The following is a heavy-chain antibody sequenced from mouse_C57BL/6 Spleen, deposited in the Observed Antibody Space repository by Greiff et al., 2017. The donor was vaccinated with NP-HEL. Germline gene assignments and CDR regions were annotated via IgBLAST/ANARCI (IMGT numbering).Heavy chain of an antibody. V-gene: IGHV1-69*01. CDR1: GYTFTSYW. CDR3: ALCYGNPFAY. CDR2: IDPSDSYT. J-gene: IGHJ3*01. D-gene: IGHD2-1*01. Sequence: QVQLQQPGAELVMPGASVKLSCKASGYTFTSYWMHWVKQRPGQGLEWIGEIDPSDSYTNYNQKFKGKSTLTVDKSSSTAYMQLSSLTSADSAVYYCALCYGNPFAYWGQGTLVTVSA.